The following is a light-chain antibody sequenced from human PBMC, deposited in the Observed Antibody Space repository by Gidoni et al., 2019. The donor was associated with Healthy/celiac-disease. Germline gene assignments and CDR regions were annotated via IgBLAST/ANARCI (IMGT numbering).Light chain of an antibody. CDR1: QSLVYSDGNTY. Sequence: DVVMTPSPLSLPVTLGQPASISCRSSQSLVYSDGNTYLNWFQQRPGHSPRRLIYKVSNRDSGVPDRFSGSGSGTDFTLKISRVEAEDVGVYYCMQGTHWLTFGPGTKVDIK. CDR3: MQGTHWLT. J-gene: IGKJ3*01. CDR2: KVS. V-gene: IGKV2-30*01.